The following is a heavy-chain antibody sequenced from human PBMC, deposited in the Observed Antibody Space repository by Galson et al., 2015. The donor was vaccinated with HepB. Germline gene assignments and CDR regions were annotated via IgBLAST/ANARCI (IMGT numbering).Heavy chain of an antibody. J-gene: IGHJ4*02. V-gene: IGHV3-20*04. CDR2: INWNGGST. D-gene: IGHD2-2*01. CDR3: ARGEPLGYTSWSDY. CDR1: GFTFDDYG. Sequence: SLRLSCAASGFTFDDYGMSWVRQAPGKGLEWVSGINWNGGSTGYADSVKGRFTIPRDNAKNSLYLQMNSLRAEDTALYYCARGEPLGYTSWSDYWGQGTLVTVSS.